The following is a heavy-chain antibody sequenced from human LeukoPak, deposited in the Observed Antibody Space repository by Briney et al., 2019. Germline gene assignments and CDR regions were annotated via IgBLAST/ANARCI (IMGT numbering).Heavy chain of an antibody. CDR2: IYYSGDT. J-gene: IGHJ4*02. D-gene: IGHD6-19*01. Sequence: PSATLSLTCPVSGGSISSSSYYWGWIRRPPGKGLGWIWSIYYSGDTYQNPSLKSRITISVDTSKYHCSLKLSSVTAAVTVVDYGARDAVPGPGEYCGQGELVTASS. CDR1: GGSISSSSYY. CDR3: ARDAVPGPGEY. V-gene: IGHV4-39*02.